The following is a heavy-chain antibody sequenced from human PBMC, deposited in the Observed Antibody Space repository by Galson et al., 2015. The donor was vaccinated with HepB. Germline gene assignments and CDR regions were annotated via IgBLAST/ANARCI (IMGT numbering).Heavy chain of an antibody. Sequence: QSGAEVKKPGESLRISCKGSGYSFTSYWISWVRQMPGKGLEWMGRIDPSDSYTNYSPSFQGHVTISADKSISTAYLQWSSLKASDTAMYYCAIPVRRWVTGDYYYGMDVWGQGTTVTVSS. CDR1: GYSFTSYW. V-gene: IGHV5-10-1*01. J-gene: IGHJ6*02. CDR3: AIPVRRWVTGDYYYGMDV. D-gene: IGHD2-21*02. CDR2: IDPSDSYT.